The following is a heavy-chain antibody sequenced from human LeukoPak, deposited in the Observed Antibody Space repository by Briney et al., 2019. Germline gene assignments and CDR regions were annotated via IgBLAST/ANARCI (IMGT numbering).Heavy chain of an antibody. J-gene: IGHJ4*02. CDR1: GFTFSSYA. CDR2: ISYLSSHV. CDR3: GRAFPPLRTSSAGDL. D-gene: IGHD3-16*01. Sequence: GGSLRLSCAASGFTFSSYAMSWVRQAPGKGLERVSSISYLSSHVYYGDSVKGRFSISRDNAKNSLYLQMNSLGAEDTAIYYCGRAFPPLRTSSAGDLWGQGILVTVSS. V-gene: IGHV3-21*01.